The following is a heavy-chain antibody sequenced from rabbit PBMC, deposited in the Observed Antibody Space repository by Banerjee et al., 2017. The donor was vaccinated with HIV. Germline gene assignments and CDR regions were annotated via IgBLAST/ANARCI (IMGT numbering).Heavy chain of an antibody. J-gene: IGHJ4*01. V-gene: IGHV1S40*01. Sequence: QSLGESGGDLVKPGASLTLTCTASGFPLSSNYYMCWVRQAPGKGLEWIACIYAGSSGGPYYATWAKSRFTISKTSSTTVTLQMTSLTAADTATYFCARGVYIGGTIPTYFNLWGQGTLVTVS. CDR2: IYAGSSGGP. CDR1: GFPLSSNYY. D-gene: IGHD1-1*01. CDR3: ARGVYIGGTIPTYFNL.